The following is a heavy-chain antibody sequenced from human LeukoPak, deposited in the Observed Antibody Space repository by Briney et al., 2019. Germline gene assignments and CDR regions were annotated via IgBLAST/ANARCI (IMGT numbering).Heavy chain of an antibody. V-gene: IGHV4-59*12. J-gene: IGHJ3*02. CDR3: ARGSYSSGWYAANAFDI. CDR2: IYYSGST. Sequence: SETLSLTCTVSGGSISSYYWSWIRQPPGKGLEWIGYIYYSGSTNYNPSLKSRVTISVDTSKNQFSLKLSSVTAADTAVYYCARGSYSSGWYAANAFDIWGQGTMVTVSS. D-gene: IGHD6-19*01. CDR1: GGSISSYY.